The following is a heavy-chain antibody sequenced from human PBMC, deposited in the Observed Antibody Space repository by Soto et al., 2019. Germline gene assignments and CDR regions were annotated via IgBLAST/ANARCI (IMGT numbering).Heavy chain of an antibody. D-gene: IGHD6-13*01. CDR1: GVSFSSYS. J-gene: IGHJ6*02. Sequence: XGALRLSCAASGVSFSSYSMHWVRQAPCKGLDRVAVISYDGSNKYYADSVKGRFTITRDSSKNTVSLQMNSLRLEDTAVYYCARAPPRGIAAPGTWGSGMDVSGQGTTVTVSS. CDR3: ARAPPRGIAAPGTWGSGMDV. CDR2: ISYDGSNK. V-gene: IGHV3-30*04.